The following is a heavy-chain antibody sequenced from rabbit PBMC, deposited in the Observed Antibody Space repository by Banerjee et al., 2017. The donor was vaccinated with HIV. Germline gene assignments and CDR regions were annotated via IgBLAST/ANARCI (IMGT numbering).Heavy chain of an antibody. CDR3: ARGGADSYYIDGDFDL. D-gene: IGHD8-1*01. CDR1: GFSFSGTYC. J-gene: IGHJ4*01. CDR2: IYNGDGNT. Sequence: QQQLVESGGGLVKPGASLTLTCKASGFSFSGTYCSHWVRQAPGKGPEWIACIYNGDGNTYYASWAKGRFTISKTSSTTVTLQMTSLTAADTATYFCARGGADSYYIDGDFDLWGPGTLVTVS. V-gene: IGHV1S45*01.